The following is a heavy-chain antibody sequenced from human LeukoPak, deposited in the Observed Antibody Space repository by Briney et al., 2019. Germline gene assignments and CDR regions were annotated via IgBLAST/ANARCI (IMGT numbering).Heavy chain of an antibody. CDR2: INPNSGGT. CDR1: GYTFTGYY. D-gene: IGHD5-18*01. Sequence: ASVKVSCKASGYTFTGYYMHWVRQAPGQGLEWMGWINPNSGGTNYAQKFQGRVTMTRDTSISTGYMELSRLRSDDTAVYYCARVRWIPRGEFDYWGQGTLVTVSS. CDR3: ARVRWIPRGEFDY. J-gene: IGHJ4*02. V-gene: IGHV1-2*02.